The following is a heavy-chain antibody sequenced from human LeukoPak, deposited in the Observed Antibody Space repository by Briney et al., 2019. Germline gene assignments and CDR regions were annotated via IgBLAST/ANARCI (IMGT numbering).Heavy chain of an antibody. CDR2: ISYDGSNK. CDR3: AGGDYGRFIDY. Sequence: PGGSLRLSCAASGFTFSSYAMHWVRQAPGKGLEWVAVISYDGSNKYYADSVKGRFTISRDNSKNTLYLQMNSLRAEDTAVYYCAGGDYGRFIDYWGQGTLVTVSS. J-gene: IGHJ4*02. D-gene: IGHD4-17*01. CDR1: GFTFSSYA. V-gene: IGHV3-30-3*01.